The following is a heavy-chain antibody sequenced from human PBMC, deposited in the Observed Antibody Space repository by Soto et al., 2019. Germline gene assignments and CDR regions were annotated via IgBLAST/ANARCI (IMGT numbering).Heavy chain of an antibody. CDR3: ARDGYYYDSSGITGDAFDI. Sequence: SETLSLTCSIYSGSLSGYYWSWIRQPPGKGLEWIGEISQSGNTNYSPSLKSRVSISIDTSKKQFSLNLASVSAADTAVYYCARDGYYYDSSGITGDAFDIWGQGTMVTV. D-gene: IGHD3-22*01. J-gene: IGHJ3*02. CDR1: SGSLSGYY. CDR2: ISQSGNT. V-gene: IGHV4-34*01.